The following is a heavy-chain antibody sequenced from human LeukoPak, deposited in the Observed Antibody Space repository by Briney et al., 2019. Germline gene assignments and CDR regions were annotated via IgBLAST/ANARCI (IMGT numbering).Heavy chain of an antibody. V-gene: IGHV3-73*01. CDR3: TSQYYYDSSGYYEVDY. Sequence: GGSLRLSCAASGFTFSGSAMHWVRQASGKGLEWVGRIRSKANSYATAYAASVKGRCTISRDDSKNTAYLQMNSLKTEDTAVYYCTSQYYYDSSGYYEVDYWGQGTLVTVSS. D-gene: IGHD3-22*01. J-gene: IGHJ4*02. CDR1: GFTFSGSA. CDR2: IRSKANSYAT.